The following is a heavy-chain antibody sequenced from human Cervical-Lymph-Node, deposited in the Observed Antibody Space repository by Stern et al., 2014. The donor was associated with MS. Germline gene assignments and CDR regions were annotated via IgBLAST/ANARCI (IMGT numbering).Heavy chain of an antibody. CDR3: ARPTVTSGYFDY. J-gene: IGHJ4*02. CDR1: GYSFTSYW. Sequence: EVQLEESGAEVKKPGESLKISCKGSGYSFTSYWIGWVRQMPGKGLEGKGIIYPGHSHTRYSPSFQGQVTISADKSISTAYLQWSSLKASDTAMYYCARPTVTSGYFDYWGQGTLVTVSS. CDR2: IYPGHSHT. V-gene: IGHV5-51*01. D-gene: IGHD4-17*01.